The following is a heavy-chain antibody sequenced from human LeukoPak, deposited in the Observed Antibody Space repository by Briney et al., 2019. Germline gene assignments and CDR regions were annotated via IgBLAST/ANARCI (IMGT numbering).Heavy chain of an antibody. V-gene: IGHV4-34*01. Sequence: SETLSLTCAVYGGSLSGYYWSWIRQPPGKGLEWIGEINHSGSTNYNPSLKSRVTISVDTSKNQFSLKLSSVTAADTAVYYCARGLYSSGYRPFDYWGQGTLVTVSS. CDR1: GGSLSGYY. CDR2: INHSGST. CDR3: ARGLYSSGYRPFDY. D-gene: IGHD6-19*01. J-gene: IGHJ4*02.